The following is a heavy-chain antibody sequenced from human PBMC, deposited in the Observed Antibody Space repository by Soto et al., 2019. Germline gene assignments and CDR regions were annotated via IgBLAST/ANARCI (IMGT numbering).Heavy chain of an antibody. CDR1: GGSISSYY. CDR3: ASSSGSHYYYYGMDV. CDR2: IYYSGST. D-gene: IGHD3-10*01. Sequence: SETLSLTCTVSGGSISSYYWSWIRPPPGKGLEWIGYIYYSGSTNYNPSLKSRVTISVDTSKNQCSLKLSSVTAADTAVYYCASSSGSHYYYYGMDVWGQGTTVTVSS. V-gene: IGHV4-59*01. J-gene: IGHJ6*02.